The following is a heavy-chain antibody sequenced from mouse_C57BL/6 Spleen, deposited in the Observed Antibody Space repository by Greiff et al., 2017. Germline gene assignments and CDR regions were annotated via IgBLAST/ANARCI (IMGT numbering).Heavy chain of an antibody. V-gene: IGHV1-61*01. Sequence: VQLQQPGAELVRPGSSVKLSCTASGYTFTSYWMDWVQQRPGQGLEWIGNIYPSDSETHYNQKFKDKATLTVDKSSSTDYMQLSSLTSEDSAVYCCARRQTGPGTYWGQGTLVTVSA. CDR1: GYTFTSYW. D-gene: IGHD4-1*01. CDR2: IYPSDSET. CDR3: ARRQTGPGTY. J-gene: IGHJ3*01.